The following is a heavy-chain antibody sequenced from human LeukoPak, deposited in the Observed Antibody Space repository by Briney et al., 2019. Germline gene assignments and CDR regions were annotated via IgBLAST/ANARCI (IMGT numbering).Heavy chain of an antibody. Sequence: ASVKVSCKASGYTFTGYYMHWVRQAPGQGLEWMGWINPNSGGTNYAQKFQGRVTMTRDRSISTAYMELSRLRSDDTAVYYCAMATYDSSGYYMYWGQGTLVTVSS. J-gene: IGHJ4*02. CDR3: AMATYDSSGYYMY. CDR2: INPNSGGT. CDR1: GYTFTGYY. V-gene: IGHV1-2*02. D-gene: IGHD3-22*01.